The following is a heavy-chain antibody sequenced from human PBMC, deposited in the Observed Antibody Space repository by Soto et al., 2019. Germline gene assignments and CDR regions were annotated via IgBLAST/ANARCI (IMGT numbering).Heavy chain of an antibody. D-gene: IGHD3-10*01. J-gene: IGHJ4*02. V-gene: IGHV4-59*08. CDR2: IYYSGST. Sequence: SETLSLTCTVSGGSISSYYWSWIRQPPGKGLEWIGYIYYSGSTNYNPSLKSRVTISVDTSKNQFSLKLNSMTAADTAVYYCARHNYGSGSTYFDYWGQGTLVTSPQ. CDR1: GGSISSYY. CDR3: ARHNYGSGSTYFDY.